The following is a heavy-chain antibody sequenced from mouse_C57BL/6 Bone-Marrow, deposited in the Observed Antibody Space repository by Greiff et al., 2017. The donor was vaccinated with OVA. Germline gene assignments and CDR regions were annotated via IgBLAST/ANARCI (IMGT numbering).Heavy chain of an antibody. Sequence: EVQLQQSGAELARPGASVKMSCKTSGYTFTSYWMHWVNQRPGQGLEWIGAIYPGNSDTSYNQKFKGKAKLTAVTSASTAYMELSSLTNEDSAVYYCTRFPIHYGSTLGCYWYFDVWGTGTTVTVSS. CDR1: GYTFTSYW. D-gene: IGHD1-1*01. CDR2: IYPGNSDT. CDR3: TRFPIHYGSTLGCYWYFDV. J-gene: IGHJ1*03. V-gene: IGHV1-5*01.